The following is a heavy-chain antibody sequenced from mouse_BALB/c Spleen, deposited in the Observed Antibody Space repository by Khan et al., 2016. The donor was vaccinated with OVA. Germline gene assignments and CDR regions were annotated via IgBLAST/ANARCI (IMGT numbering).Heavy chain of an antibody. CDR3: ARAFYDGAWFAY. CDR2: IWAGGST. J-gene: IGHJ3*01. D-gene: IGHD1-1*01. V-gene: IGHV2-9*02. CDR1: GFSVTNYG. Sequence: VQLQESGPGLVAPSQTLSITCTVSGFSVTNYGVHWVRQPPGKGLEWLGVIWAGGSTNRNSALMSRLSISKDDSKSQVFLTMNSLQTDDTAIYYCARAFYDGAWFAYWGQGTLVTVSA.